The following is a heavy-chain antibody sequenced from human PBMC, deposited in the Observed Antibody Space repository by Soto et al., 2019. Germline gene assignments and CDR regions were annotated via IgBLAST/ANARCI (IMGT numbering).Heavy chain of an antibody. CDR1: GGSISSSSYY. CDR3: ARYGGGQYYYDSSGYFL. J-gene: IGHJ4*02. CDR2: IYYSGST. Sequence: SETLSLTCTVSGGSISSSSYYWGWIHQPPGKGLEWIGSIYYSGSTYYNPSLKSRVTISVDTSKNQFSLKLSSVTAADTAVYYCARYGGGQYYYDSSGYFLWGQGTLVTVSS. V-gene: IGHV4-39*01. D-gene: IGHD3-22*01.